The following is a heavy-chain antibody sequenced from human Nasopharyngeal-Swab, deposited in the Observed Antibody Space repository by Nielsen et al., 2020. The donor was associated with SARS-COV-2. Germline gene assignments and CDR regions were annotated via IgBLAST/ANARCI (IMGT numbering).Heavy chain of an antibody. D-gene: IGHD3-3*01. V-gene: IGHV4-31*03. Sequence: SETLSLTCTVSGGSISSGGYYWSWIRQHPGKGLEWIGCIYYSGSTYYNPSLKSRVTISVDTSKNQFSLKLSSVTAADTAVYYCASRRITISPWFDPWGQGTLVTVSS. CDR1: GGSISSGGYY. J-gene: IGHJ5*02. CDR2: IYYSGST. CDR3: ASRRITISPWFDP.